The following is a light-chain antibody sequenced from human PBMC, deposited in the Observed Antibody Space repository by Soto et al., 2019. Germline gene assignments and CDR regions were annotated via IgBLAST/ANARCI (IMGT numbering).Light chain of an antibody. J-gene: IGKJ2*01. CDR2: GAS. Sequence: EIVLTQSPGTLSLSPGERATLSCRASQSVSSSYLAWYQQKPGQAPRLLIYGASSRATGTPDRFSGSGSGRDFALTISRLEPEDFAVYYCQQYGSSSYTFGQGTKREIK. CDR3: QQYGSSSYT. V-gene: IGKV3-20*01. CDR1: QSVSSSY.